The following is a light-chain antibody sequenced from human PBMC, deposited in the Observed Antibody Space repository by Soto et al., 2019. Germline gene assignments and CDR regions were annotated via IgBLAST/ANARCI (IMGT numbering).Light chain of an antibody. V-gene: IGKV3-11*01. CDR3: QQCVNWPLLT. Sequence: EIVLTQSPATLSLSPGERATLSCRASQSINNYLAWYQQKPGQAPRPLIYDASNRATGIPARFSGSGSWTDFTLTISSLEPEDFAVYYCQQCVNWPLLTLGGGTKVELK. J-gene: IGKJ4*01. CDR1: QSINNY. CDR2: DAS.